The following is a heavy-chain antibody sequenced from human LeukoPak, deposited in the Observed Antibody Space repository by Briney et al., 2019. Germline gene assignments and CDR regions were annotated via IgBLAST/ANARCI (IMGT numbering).Heavy chain of an antibody. CDR1: GFTVSSNY. D-gene: IGHD3-22*01. V-gene: IGHV3-53*01. CDR2: IYSGGST. CDR3: ASLSSGYPIN. Sequence: GGSLRLSCAASGFTVSSNYMSWVRQAPGKGLEWVSVIYSGGSTYYADSVKGRFTISRDNSKNTLYLQMNSLRAEDTAVYYSASLSSGYPINWGQGTLVTVSS. J-gene: IGHJ4*02.